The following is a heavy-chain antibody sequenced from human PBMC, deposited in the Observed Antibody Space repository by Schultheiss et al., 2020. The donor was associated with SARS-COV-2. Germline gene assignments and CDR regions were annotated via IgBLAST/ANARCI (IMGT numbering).Heavy chain of an antibody. CDR3: AGDSSGYYYEYFQH. CDR2: IGTAGDP. Sequence: GESLKISCAASGFTFSSYDMHWVRQATGKGLEWVSAIGTAGDPYYPGSVKGRFTISRENAKNSLYLQMNSLRAEDTAVYYCAGDSSGYYYEYFQHWGQGTLVTVSS. J-gene: IGHJ1*01. D-gene: IGHD3-22*01. CDR1: GFTFSSYD. V-gene: IGHV3-13*05.